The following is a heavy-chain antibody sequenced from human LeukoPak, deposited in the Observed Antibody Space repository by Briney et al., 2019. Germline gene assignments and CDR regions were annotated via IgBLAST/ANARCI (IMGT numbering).Heavy chain of an antibody. J-gene: IGHJ4*02. V-gene: IGHV4-59*01. D-gene: IGHD3-9*01. CDR2: IYHSGST. CDR3: ARYDILTGFHDYFDY. CDR1: GGSISSYY. Sequence: PSETLSLTCTVSGGSISSYYWSWIRQPPGKGLEWIGYIYHSGSTSYNPSLKSRVTISVDTSKNQFSLKLSSVTAADTALYFCARYDILTGFHDYFDYWGQGTPVTVSS.